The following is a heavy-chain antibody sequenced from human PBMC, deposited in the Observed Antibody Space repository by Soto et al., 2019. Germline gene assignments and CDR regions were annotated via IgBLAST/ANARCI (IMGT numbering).Heavy chain of an antibody. CDR3: ARDRNYCTNGVCYGMDV. CDR2: INPNGGST. Sequence: ASVKVSCKASGYTFSSYYIHWVRQAPGQGLEWIGIINPNGGSTNYAQNFKGRLTVTRDTSTATVYMDLSALTSDDTAMYYCARDRNYCTNGVCYGMDVWGQGTTVTVSS. J-gene: IGHJ6*02. CDR1: GYTFSSYY. D-gene: IGHD2-8*01. V-gene: IGHV1-46*01.